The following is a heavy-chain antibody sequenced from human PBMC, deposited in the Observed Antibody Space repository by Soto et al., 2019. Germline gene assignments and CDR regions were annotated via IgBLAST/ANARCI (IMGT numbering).Heavy chain of an antibody. CDR1: GYTFTSYG. D-gene: IGHD3-22*01. J-gene: IGHJ4*02. Sequence: QVQLVQSGAEVKKPGASVKVSCKAFGYTFTSYGINWVRQAPGQGLEWMGWISAYNGNTNYAQKLQGRVTMTTDTSTSTAYMELRSLRSDDTAVYYCARDYYDRSGYYVAYFDYWGQGTLVTVSS. V-gene: IGHV1-18*01. CDR2: ISAYNGNT. CDR3: ARDYYDRSGYYVAYFDY.